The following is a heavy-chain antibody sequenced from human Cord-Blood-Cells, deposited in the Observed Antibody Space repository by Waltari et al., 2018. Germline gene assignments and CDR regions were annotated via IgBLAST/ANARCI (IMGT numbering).Heavy chain of an antibody. J-gene: IGHJ5*02. CDR2: IIPSFGTA. Sequence: QVQLVQSGAEVKKPGSSVKVSCKASGGTFSSYAISWVRQAPGQGLEWMGGIIPSFGTANYAQKFQGRVTITADESTSTAYMELSSLRSEDTAVYYCARAFCSSTSCYRVVWFDPWGQGTLVTVSS. CDR3: ARAFCSSTSCYRVVWFDP. V-gene: IGHV1-69*12. D-gene: IGHD2-2*02. CDR1: GGTFSSYA.